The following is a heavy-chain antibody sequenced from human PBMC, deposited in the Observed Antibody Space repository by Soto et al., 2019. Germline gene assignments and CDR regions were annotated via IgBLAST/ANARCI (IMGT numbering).Heavy chain of an antibody. V-gene: IGHV4-34*01. CDR2: VNHSGTT. D-gene: IGHD2-2*01. J-gene: IGHJ4*02. CDR3: ARGIGYCSSINCYSSRRLRFDS. Sequence: PLELMSLRCAADGGSFRGYYWTWIRKTPEKGLEWIGEVNHSGTTYYNPSLKTRVTISVHTPKNQFSLKMSSVTAADTAVYYCARGIGYCSSINCYSSRRLRFDSWGQGTLVTVSS. CDR1: GGSFRGYY.